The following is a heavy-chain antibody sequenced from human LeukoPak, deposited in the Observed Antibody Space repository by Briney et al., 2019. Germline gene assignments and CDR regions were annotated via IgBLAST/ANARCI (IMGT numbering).Heavy chain of an antibody. Sequence: SVKVSCKASGGTFNSYAISWVRQAPGQGLEWMGGIIPIFGTTNYARKFRGRVTLTADESASTAYMELSSLRSEDTAVYYCARVAEAAAFDSWGQGTLVTVSS. D-gene: IGHD6-13*01. CDR1: GGTFNSYA. J-gene: IGHJ4*02. CDR3: ARVAEAAAFDS. CDR2: IIPIFGTT. V-gene: IGHV1-69*13.